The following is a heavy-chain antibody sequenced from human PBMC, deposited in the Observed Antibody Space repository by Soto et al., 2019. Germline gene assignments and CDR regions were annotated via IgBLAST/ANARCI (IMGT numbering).Heavy chain of an antibody. Sequence: WGSLTVSCASSVLTFSNYAMHWVRQAPGKGLEWVAIIWYDGSNKYYADSVKGRFTISRDNSKNTVYLQMNSLRAEDTDMYFCAAGEPLNYRGQGTMVTVSS. CDR1: VLTFSNYA. CDR3: AAGEPLNY. V-gene: IGHV3-33*01. CDR2: IWYDGSNK. J-gene: IGHJ4*02. D-gene: IGHD3-10*01.